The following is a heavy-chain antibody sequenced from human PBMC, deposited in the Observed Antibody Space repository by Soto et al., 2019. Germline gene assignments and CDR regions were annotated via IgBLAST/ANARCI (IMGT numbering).Heavy chain of an antibody. Sequence: PGGSLRLSCAASGFTFSSYWMSWVRQAPGKGLEWVANIKQDGSEKYYVDSVKGRFTISRDNSKKTLYLQMNSLRAEDTAVYYCARDPAEYCSSTSCYNYWGQGTLVTVSS. CDR3: ARDPAEYCSSTSCYNY. J-gene: IGHJ4*02. CDR2: IKQDGSEK. CDR1: GFTFSSYW. D-gene: IGHD2-2*02. V-gene: IGHV3-7*01.